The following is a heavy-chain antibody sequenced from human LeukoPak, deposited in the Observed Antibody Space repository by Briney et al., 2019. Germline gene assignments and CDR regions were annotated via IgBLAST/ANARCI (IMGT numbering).Heavy chain of an antibody. D-gene: IGHD2-21*02. V-gene: IGHV3-7*01. J-gene: IGHJ6*03. CDR3: ARVVTAWSMDV. CDR1: GVVFSSNW. Sequence: GGSLRLSCGASGVVFSSNWMSWVRQAPGEGLEWVASIQQDGSEKFYADSVRGRFTVSRDNAKNSLFLQMNSLRADDTALYYCARVVTAWSMDVWGKGTTVTVSS. CDR2: IQQDGSEK.